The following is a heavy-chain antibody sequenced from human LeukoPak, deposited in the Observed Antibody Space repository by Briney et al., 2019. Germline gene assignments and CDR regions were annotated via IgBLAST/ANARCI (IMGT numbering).Heavy chain of an antibody. V-gene: IGHV1-18*01. CDR1: GYTFTSYG. CDR3: ARISTSYMDYYGMDV. J-gene: IGHJ6*02. CDR2: ISAYNGNT. D-gene: IGHD2-2*01. Sequence: GASVKVSCNASGYTFTSYGISWVRQAPGQGLEWMGWISAYNGNTNYAQKLQGRVTTTTDTSTSTAYMELRSLRSDDTAVYYCARISTSYMDYYGMDVWGQGTTVTVSS.